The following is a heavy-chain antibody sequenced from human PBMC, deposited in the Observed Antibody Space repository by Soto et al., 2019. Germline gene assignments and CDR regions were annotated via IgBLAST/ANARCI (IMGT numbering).Heavy chain of an antibody. CDR3: AGAYADAFDI. V-gene: IGHV3-11*01. J-gene: IGHJ3*02. CDR1: GFTFSDYY. CDR2: ITSSGTGV. Sequence: VGSLRVSCAASGFTFSDYYMTWIRQAPGKGLEWVSYITSSGTGVYYPDSVKGRFTISRDNAKKSLYLQMSSLRAEDTAVYYCAGAYADAFDIWGQGTMVTVSS.